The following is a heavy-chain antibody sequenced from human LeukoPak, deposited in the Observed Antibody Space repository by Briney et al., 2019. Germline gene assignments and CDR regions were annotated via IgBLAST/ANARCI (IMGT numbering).Heavy chain of an antibody. CDR2: IYYSGTT. Sequence: SQTLSLTCTVSGVSISSSDYYWSWIRQPPGTGLEWIGYIYYSGTTYYNPSLKSRVTISVDTSKNQFSLKLSSVTAADTAVYYCARDRGRDGTGTTMDWFDPWGQGTLVTVSS. D-gene: IGHD1-1*01. J-gene: IGHJ5*02. CDR1: GVSISSSDYY. CDR3: ARDRGRDGTGTTMDWFDP. V-gene: IGHV4-30-4*08.